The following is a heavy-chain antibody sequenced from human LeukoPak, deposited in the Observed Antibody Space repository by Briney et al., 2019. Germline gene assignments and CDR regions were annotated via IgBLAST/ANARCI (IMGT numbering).Heavy chain of an antibody. CDR1: GFGFSNYW. J-gene: IGHJ4*02. D-gene: IGHD6-19*01. V-gene: IGHV3-7*01. CDR2: MSEDGSEK. CDR3: ARDLAVAGN. Sequence: GALRLSCAASGFGFSNYWMSWVRQAPGKGLEWVANMSEDGSEKNYVDSVKGRFTISRDNAQDSLYLQMNSLRAEDTAVYYCARDLAVAGNWGQGTLVTVSS.